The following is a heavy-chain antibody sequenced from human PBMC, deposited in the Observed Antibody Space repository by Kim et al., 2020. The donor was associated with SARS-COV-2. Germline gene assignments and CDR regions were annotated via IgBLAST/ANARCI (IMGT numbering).Heavy chain of an antibody. V-gene: IGHV3-30*18. J-gene: IGHJ6*02. CDR1: GFTFSSYG. CDR2: ISNDGSNK. Sequence: GGSLRLSCAASGFTFSSYGMHWVRQAPGKGLERVAVISNDGSNKYYADSEKGRFTISRDNSKNTLYLQKNILRAEDTAVYYCAKDRFYYDRSGYYWYYSYYGMDVWGQGTTVTVSS. CDR3: AKDRFYYDRSGYYWYYSYYGMDV. D-gene: IGHD3-22*01.